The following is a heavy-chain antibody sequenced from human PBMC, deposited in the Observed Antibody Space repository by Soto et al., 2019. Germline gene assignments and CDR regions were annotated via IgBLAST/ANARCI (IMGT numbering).Heavy chain of an antibody. Sequence: ITLKESGPTLVKPTQTLTLTCTFSGFSLSTSGVGVGWIRQPPGKALEWLALIYWDDDKRYSPSLKSRLTITKDTSKNQVVLPMTNMDPVDTATYYCAHAKLFPRGHLGELWIDYWGQGTLVTVSS. J-gene: IGHJ4*02. V-gene: IGHV2-5*02. CDR3: AHAKLFPRGHLGELWIDY. CDR1: GFSLSTSGVG. D-gene: IGHD3-16*01. CDR2: IYWDDDK.